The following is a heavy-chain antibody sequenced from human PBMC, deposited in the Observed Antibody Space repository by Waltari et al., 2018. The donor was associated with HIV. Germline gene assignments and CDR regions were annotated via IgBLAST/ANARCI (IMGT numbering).Heavy chain of an antibody. CDR3: AGGGYDYAWGTYRPFDY. D-gene: IGHD3-16*02. CDR2: ISSVGSYI. J-gene: IGHJ4*02. CDR1: GFSFSTYN. V-gene: IGHV3-21*03. Sequence: EVQLVESGGGLVKPGGSLRLSCAASGFSFSTYNMHSVRQAPGKGLEWVSSISSVGSYIYYPDSFKGRFTISRDNAKNSLYLQMNSLRAEDTAVYYCAGGGYDYAWGTYRPFDYWGQGTLVTVSS.